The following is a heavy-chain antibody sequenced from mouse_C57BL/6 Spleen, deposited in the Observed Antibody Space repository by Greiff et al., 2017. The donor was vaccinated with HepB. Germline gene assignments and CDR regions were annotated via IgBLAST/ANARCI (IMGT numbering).Heavy chain of an antibody. J-gene: IGHJ2*01. CDR2: IYPGSGST. CDR1: GYTFTSYW. CDR3: ARERD. Sequence: VQLQQSGAELVKPGASVKMSCKASGYTFTSYWITWVKQRPGQGLEWIGDIYPGSGSTNYNEKFKSKATLTVDTYSITAYMQLSSLTSEDSAVYYCARERDWGQGTTLTVSS. V-gene: IGHV1-55*01.